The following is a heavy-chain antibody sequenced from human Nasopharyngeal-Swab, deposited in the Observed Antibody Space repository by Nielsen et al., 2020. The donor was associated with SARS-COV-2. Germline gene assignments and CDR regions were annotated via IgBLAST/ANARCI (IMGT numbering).Heavy chain of an antibody. CDR3: ARDEQLVPNWFDP. D-gene: IGHD6-13*01. V-gene: IGHV1-18*01. Sequence: ASVKVSCKASGGTFTSYGISWVRQAPGQGLEWMGWISAYNGNTNYAQKLQGRVTMTTDTSTSTAYMEPRSLRSDDTAVYYCARDEQLVPNWFDPWGQGTLVTVSS. CDR1: GGTFTSYG. CDR2: ISAYNGNT. J-gene: IGHJ5*02.